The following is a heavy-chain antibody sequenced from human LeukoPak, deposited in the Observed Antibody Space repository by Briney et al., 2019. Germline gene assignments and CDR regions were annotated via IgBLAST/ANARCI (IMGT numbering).Heavy chain of an antibody. D-gene: IGHD3-22*01. Sequence: GESLKISCKGSGYSFTSYWIGWVRQMPGKGLEWMGIIYPGDSDTRYSPSFQGQVTISADKSISTAYLQWSSLRASDTAMYYCARGPPYYDSSGYAFDIWGQGTMVTVSS. V-gene: IGHV5-51*01. CDR2: IYPGDSDT. J-gene: IGHJ3*02. CDR3: ARGPPYYDSSGYAFDI. CDR1: GYSFTSYW.